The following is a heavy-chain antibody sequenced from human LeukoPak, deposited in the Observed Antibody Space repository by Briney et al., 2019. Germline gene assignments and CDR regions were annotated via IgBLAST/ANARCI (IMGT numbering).Heavy chain of an antibody. Sequence: GGSLRLSCAASGFTFSSYAMSWVRQAPGKGLEWVSAISGSGGSTYYADSVKGRFTISRDNSKNTLYLQMNSLRAEDTAVYYCAKDPAESSYLRILGTLFAYWGQGTLVTVSS. CDR2: ISGSGGST. D-gene: IGHD1-26*01. CDR1: GFTFSSYA. CDR3: AKDPAESSYLRILGTLFAY. J-gene: IGHJ4*02. V-gene: IGHV3-23*01.